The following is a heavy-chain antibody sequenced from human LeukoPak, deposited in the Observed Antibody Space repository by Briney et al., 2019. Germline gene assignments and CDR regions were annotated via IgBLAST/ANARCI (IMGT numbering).Heavy chain of an antibody. CDR3: ARDRAGYCSGGSCYSVDSFDY. Sequence: GGSLRLSCAASGFIVSNKYMTWVRQAPGKGLEWVSLIYSDGRTYYTDSVRGRCTISRDNSKNTLYLQMNSLRVEDTAVYYCARDRAGYCSGGSCYSVDSFDYWGQGTLVTVSS. V-gene: IGHV3-53*01. CDR2: IYSDGRT. J-gene: IGHJ4*02. D-gene: IGHD2-15*01. CDR1: GFIVSNKY.